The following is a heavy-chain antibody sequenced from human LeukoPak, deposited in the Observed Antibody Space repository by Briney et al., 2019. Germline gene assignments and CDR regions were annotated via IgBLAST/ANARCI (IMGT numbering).Heavy chain of an antibody. CDR2: INHSGST. CDR1: GGSFSGYY. D-gene: IGHD2-15*01. J-gene: IGHJ4*02. Sequence: SETLSLTCAVYGGSFSGYYWSWIRRPPGKGLEWIGEINHSGSTNYNPSLKSRVTISVDTSKNQFSLKLSSVTAADTAVYYCARGHCSGGSCYWGDFDYWGQGTLVTVSS. CDR3: ARGHCSGGSCYWGDFDY. V-gene: IGHV4-34*01.